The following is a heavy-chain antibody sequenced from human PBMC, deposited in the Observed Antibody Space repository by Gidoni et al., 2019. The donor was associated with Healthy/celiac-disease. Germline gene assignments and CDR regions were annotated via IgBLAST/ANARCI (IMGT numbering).Heavy chain of an antibody. J-gene: IGHJ4*02. V-gene: IGHV1-69*01. D-gene: IGHD5-18*01. CDR2: IIPIFGTA. Sequence: QVQLVQSGAEVKKPGSSVKVSCQASGGTFSSYAISWVRQAPGQGLEWMGGIIPIFGTANYAQKFQGRVTITADESTSTAYMELSSLRSEDTAVYYCASPLYSYAHTGFYYFDYWGQGTLVTVSS. CDR1: GGTFSSYA. CDR3: ASPLYSYAHTGFYYFDY.